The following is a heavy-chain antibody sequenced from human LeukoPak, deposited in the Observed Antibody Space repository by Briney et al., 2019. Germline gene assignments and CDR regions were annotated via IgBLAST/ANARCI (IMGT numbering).Heavy chain of an antibody. D-gene: IGHD2-8*02. Sequence: GESLRLSCAASGFTFSNAWMSWVRQAPGKGLEWVGRIKSKTDGGTTDYSAPVKGRFTISRDDSKNTLYLQMNSLRAEDTAVYYCAREEGLVLDYWGQGTLVTVSS. CDR1: GFTFSNAW. CDR2: IKSKTDGGTT. V-gene: IGHV3-15*01. J-gene: IGHJ4*02. CDR3: AREEGLVLDY.